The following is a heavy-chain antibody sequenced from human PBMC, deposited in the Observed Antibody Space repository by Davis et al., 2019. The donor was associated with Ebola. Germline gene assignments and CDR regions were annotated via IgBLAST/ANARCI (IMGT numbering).Heavy chain of an antibody. J-gene: IGHJ4*02. CDR1: GGSITTSNW. V-gene: IGHV4-4*02. Sequence: MPSETLSLTCAVSGGSITTSNWSSCVRQPPGKGLEWIGEIYHSGSTNYNPSLKSRVTISVDKSKNQFSLKLSSVTAADTAVYYCARGRHLGHFDYWGQGTLVTVSS. CDR3: ARGRHLGHFDY. CDR2: IYHSGST. D-gene: IGHD3-16*01.